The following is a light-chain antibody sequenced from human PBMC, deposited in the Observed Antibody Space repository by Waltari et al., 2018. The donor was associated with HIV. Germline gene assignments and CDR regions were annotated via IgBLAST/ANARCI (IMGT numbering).Light chain of an antibody. Sequence: QSALTQPPSASGSPGQSVTISCTGTSSDVGGATYVSWYQQHPGKAPKLIIYEVRRRPSGFPFRFSGSNSGNTASLTVSGLQAEDEADYYCIAYSANNNFEVFGTGTKVTVL. CDR3: IAYSANNNFEV. CDR2: EVR. J-gene: IGLJ1*01. CDR1: SSDVGGATY. V-gene: IGLV2-8*01.